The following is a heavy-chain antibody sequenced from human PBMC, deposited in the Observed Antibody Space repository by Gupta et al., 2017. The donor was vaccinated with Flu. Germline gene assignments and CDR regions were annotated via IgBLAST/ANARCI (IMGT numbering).Heavy chain of an antibody. Sequence: GLEWVGFIRSKAYGGTTEYAASVKGRFTISRDDSKSIAYLQMNSLKTEDTAVYYCTREAAMVRGYYYYYMDVWGKGTTVTVSS. D-gene: IGHD5-18*01. CDR2: IRSKAYGGTT. CDR3: TREAAMVRGYYYYYMDV. V-gene: IGHV3-49*02. J-gene: IGHJ6*03.